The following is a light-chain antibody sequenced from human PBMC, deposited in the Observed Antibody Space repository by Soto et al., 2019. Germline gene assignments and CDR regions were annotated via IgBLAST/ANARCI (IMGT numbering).Light chain of an antibody. CDR3: QQSYSTPPT. CDR2: TTS. Sequence: DIQMTQSPSSLSASVGDRVTITCRASQSISNSLNWYQQKPGKAPDLLIYTTSSLQSGVPSRFSGSGSGTDFTLTISSLQPADFATYYCQQSYSTPPTFGGGTNVEIK. J-gene: IGKJ4*01. V-gene: IGKV1-39*01. CDR1: QSISNS.